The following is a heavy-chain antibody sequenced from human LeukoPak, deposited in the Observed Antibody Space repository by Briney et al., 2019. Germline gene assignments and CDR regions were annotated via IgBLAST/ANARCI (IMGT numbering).Heavy chain of an antibody. Sequence: GESLKISCKGSGYSFTSYWIGWVRQMPGKGLEWMGIIYPGDSDTRYSPSFQGQVTISADKSISTAYLQWSSLKASDTAMYYCARQYEGDGFQGGSYYYGMDVWGQGTTVTVSS. J-gene: IGHJ6*02. D-gene: IGHD5-24*01. CDR1: GYSFTSYW. CDR2: IYPGDSDT. CDR3: ARQYEGDGFQGGSYYYGMDV. V-gene: IGHV5-51*01.